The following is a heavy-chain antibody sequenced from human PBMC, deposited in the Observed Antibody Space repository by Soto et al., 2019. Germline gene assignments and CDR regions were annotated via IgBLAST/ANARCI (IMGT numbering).Heavy chain of an antibody. Sequence: ASETLSLTCTVSGDSISSGGHYWTWIRQLPGNGLEWIAYVYHSGSTFANPSLKSRVTTSLDKSKNQFSLKMQAVTAADMAVYYFARAPTDFWSGYYEYWGQGILVTVS. V-gene: IGHV4-31*03. CDR1: GDSISSGGHY. J-gene: IGHJ4*02. CDR3: ARAPTDFWSGYYEY. D-gene: IGHD3-3*01. CDR2: VYHSGST.